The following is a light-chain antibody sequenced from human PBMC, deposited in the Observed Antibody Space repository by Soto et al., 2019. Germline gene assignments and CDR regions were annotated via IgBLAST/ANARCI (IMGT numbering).Light chain of an antibody. Sequence: DIQMTQSPSSLSASVGDRVTITCRASQEISNHLAWFQQKPGKPPKSLIYDASSLQRGVPSKFSGSRSGTDFTLTISSLQPEDFATYYCQQYHNYPVTFGGGTKVEIK. V-gene: IGKV1-16*02. CDR2: DAS. J-gene: IGKJ4*01. CDR1: QEISNH. CDR3: QQYHNYPVT.